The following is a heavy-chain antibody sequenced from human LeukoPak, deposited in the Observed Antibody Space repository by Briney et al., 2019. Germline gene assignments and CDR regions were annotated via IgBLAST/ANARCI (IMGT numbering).Heavy chain of an antibody. CDR1: GFTVSSNY. CDR3: ASQTPRRLPTAVAHYFDY. V-gene: IGHV3-21*01. CDR2: ISSSSSYI. J-gene: IGHJ4*02. D-gene: IGHD6-19*01. Sequence: VQPGGSLRLSCAASGFTVSSNYMNWVRQAPGKGLEWVSFISSSSSYIYYADSMKGRFTISRDNAKNSLYLQMNSLRAEDTAVYYCASQTPRRLPTAVAHYFDYWGQGTLVTVSS.